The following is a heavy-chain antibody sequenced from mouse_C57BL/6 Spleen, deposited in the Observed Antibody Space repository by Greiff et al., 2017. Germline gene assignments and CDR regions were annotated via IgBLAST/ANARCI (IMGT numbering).Heavy chain of an antibody. CDR1: GYTFTSYW. V-gene: IGHV1-52*01. D-gene: IGHD2-14*01. J-gene: IGHJ4*01. Sequence: QVQLQQPGAELVRPGSSVKLSCKASGYTFTSYWMHWVKQRPIQGLEWIGNIDRSDSETHYNQKLKDKATLTVDKSPSPAYMHLSSLTSDDYSFYCCASRLVRGYAMDDWGQGTSVTVSS. CDR2: IDRSDSET. CDR3: ASRLVRGYAMDD.